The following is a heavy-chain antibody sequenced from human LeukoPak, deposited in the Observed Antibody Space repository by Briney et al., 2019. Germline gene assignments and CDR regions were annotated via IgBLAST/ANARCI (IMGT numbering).Heavy chain of an antibody. Sequence: GGSLRLSCAASGFTLSSYAMGWVRQAPGKGLEWVSAISGSGGSTYYADSVKGRFTISRDDSKNTLYLQMNSLRAEDTAVYYCAKDPYDFWSGTFYFDYWGQGTLVTVSS. V-gene: IGHV3-23*01. CDR3: AKDPYDFWSGTFYFDY. D-gene: IGHD3-3*01. CDR1: GFTLSSYA. J-gene: IGHJ4*02. CDR2: ISGSGGST.